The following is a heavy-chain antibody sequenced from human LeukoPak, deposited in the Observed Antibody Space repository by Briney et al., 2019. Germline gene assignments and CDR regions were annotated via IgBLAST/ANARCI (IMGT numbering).Heavy chain of an antibody. CDR3: ASIAALNYYYYYMDV. D-gene: IGHD6-6*01. V-gene: IGHV4-39*07. J-gene: IGHJ6*03. Sequence: SETLSLTCTVSGGSISSSSFYWGWIRQPPGKGLEWIGSIYYSGSTYYNPSLKSRVTISVDTSKSQFSLKLSSVTAADTAVYYCASIAALNYYYYYMDVWGKGTTVTVSS. CDR1: GGSISSSSFY. CDR2: IYYSGST.